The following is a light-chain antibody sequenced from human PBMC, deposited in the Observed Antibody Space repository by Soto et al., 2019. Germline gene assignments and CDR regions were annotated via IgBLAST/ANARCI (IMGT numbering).Light chain of an antibody. J-gene: IGKJ1*01. V-gene: IGKV1-5*03. CDR1: HSISRY. CDR3: QQYNSFPWT. Sequence: QITQTPSTLSASVGDRVTLTCRASHSISRYLTWYQQKPGKAPKLLIYKASNLESGVPSRFSGSGSGTEFTLTISSLQPDDFAAYDCQQYNSFPWTFGQGTKVDIK. CDR2: KAS.